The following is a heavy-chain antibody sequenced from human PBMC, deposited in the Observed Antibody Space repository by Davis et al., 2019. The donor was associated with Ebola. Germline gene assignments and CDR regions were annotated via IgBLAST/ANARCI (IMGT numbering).Heavy chain of an antibody. V-gene: IGHV4-59*01. J-gene: IGHJ6*02. Sequence: SETLSLTCTVSGGSITSYYWSWIRQAPGKGLEWIGHIYYSGSTEYNSSLKSRVTISIDTSKNQFSLRLNSVTAADTAMYYCARVRITYDFWSGYYRTYYYGMDVWGQGTTVTVSS. CDR3: ARVRITYDFWSGYYRTYYYGMDV. CDR2: IYYSGST. D-gene: IGHD3-3*01. CDR1: GGSITSYY.